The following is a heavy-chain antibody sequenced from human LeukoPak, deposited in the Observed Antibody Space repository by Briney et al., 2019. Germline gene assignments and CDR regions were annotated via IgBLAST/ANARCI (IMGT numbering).Heavy chain of an antibody. Sequence: PGGSLRLSCAASGFTFSHYDMHWVRQAAGKGLEWVSAIALAGDTYYAGSVEGRFTISRENAKNSLYLQMNSLSADDTAVYYCARSSSSSEIDSRGQGTLVTVSS. CDR1: GFTFSHYD. V-gene: IGHV3-13*01. CDR2: IALAGDT. D-gene: IGHD6-19*01. J-gene: IGHJ4*02. CDR3: ARSSSSSEIDS.